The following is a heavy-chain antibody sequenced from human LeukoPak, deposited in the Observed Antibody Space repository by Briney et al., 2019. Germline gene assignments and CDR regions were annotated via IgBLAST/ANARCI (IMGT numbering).Heavy chain of an antibody. D-gene: IGHD4-11*01. CDR3: VRDLHYSRLDY. CDR2: VYSDGST. CDR1: GFTVRTYH. Sequence: GGSLRLSCAASGFTVRTYHMSWVRLAPGKGLEWVSVVYSDGSTYYADPVKGRFTISRDNAKNSLFLQMENLRVEDTAFYYCVRDLHYSRLDYWGQGMLVAVSS. V-gene: IGHV3-53*01. J-gene: IGHJ4*02.